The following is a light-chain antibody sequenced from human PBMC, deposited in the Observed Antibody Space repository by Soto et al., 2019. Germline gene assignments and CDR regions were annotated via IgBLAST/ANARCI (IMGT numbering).Light chain of an antibody. CDR3: QQYNNGAGT. J-gene: IGKJ5*01. CDR1: QTISGW. V-gene: IGKV1-5*03. Sequence: TQLTQSPYTLSSSVGDSVPIACRASQTISGWMAWYQQKPGKAPKPLIYNTSMLEAGVPSRFSGSGSGTEFTLTISSLQPEDFAAYYCQQYNNGAGTFGQGTRLDIK. CDR2: NTS.